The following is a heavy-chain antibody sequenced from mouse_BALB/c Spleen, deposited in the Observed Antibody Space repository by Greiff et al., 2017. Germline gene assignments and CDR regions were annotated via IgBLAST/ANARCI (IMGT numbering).Heavy chain of an antibody. V-gene: IGHV5-4*02. J-gene: IGHJ3*01. CDR2: ISDGGSYT. CDR1: GFTFSDYY. CDR3: ARGERRGSWFAY. Sequence: EVMLVESGGGLVKPGGSLKLSCAASGFTFSDYYMYWVRQTPEKRLEWVATISDGGSYTYYPDSVKGRFTISRDNAKNNLYLQMSSLKSEDTAMYYCARGERRGSWFAYWGQGTLVTVSA. D-gene: IGHD2-12*01.